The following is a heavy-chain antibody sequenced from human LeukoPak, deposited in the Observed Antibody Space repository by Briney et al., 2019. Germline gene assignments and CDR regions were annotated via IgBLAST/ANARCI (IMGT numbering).Heavy chain of an antibody. CDR1: GFTFSSYG. J-gene: IGHJ5*02. V-gene: IGHV3-33*01. Sequence: GGSLRLSCAASGFTFSSYGFHWVRQAPGKGLEWVALIWYDGSKKYYADSVKGRFTISRDNSKNTLYLQMNSLRAEDTAVYYCARGLSSFHWFDPWGQGTLVTVSS. CDR2: IWYDGSKK. CDR3: ARGLSSFHWFDP. D-gene: IGHD2-15*01.